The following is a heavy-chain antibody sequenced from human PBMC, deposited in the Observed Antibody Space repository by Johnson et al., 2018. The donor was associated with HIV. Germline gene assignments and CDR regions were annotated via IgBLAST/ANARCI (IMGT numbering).Heavy chain of an antibody. Sequence: MQLVESGGGVVRPGGSLRLSCAASGFTFDDYGMSWVRQAPGKGLEWVSGIYSGGSTYYADSVKGRFTISRDNSKNTLYLQMNSLRPEDTAVYYCARLPSGYSRDAFDIWGEGTMVTVS. D-gene: IGHD5-18*01. V-gene: IGHV3-20*04. CDR2: IYSGGST. CDR1: GFTFDDYG. J-gene: IGHJ3*02. CDR3: ARLPSGYSRDAFDI.